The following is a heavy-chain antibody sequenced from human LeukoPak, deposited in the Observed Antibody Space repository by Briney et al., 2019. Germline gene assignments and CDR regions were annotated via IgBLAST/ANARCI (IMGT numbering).Heavy chain of an antibody. CDR3: ARGRDYGGDREYFDC. CDR2: IKEDGSER. D-gene: IGHD4-17*01. Sequence: GGSLRLSCAASGFTFSSHWMTWVRQGPGKGLEWVANIKEDGSERYYVDSVKGRFTISRDNAKNSLYLQMNSLSAEDTAVYYCARGRDYGGDREYFDCWGQGTLVTVSS. V-gene: IGHV3-7*04. J-gene: IGHJ4*02. CDR1: GFTFSSHW.